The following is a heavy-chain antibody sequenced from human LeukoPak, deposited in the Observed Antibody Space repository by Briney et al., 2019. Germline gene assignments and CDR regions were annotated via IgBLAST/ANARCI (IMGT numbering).Heavy chain of an antibody. CDR1: GYTFTSYG. D-gene: IGHD2-2*03. CDR3: ARAPGGYCSSTSCYWVYYYYYGMDV. J-gene: IGHJ6*02. CDR2: ISAYNGNT. Sequence: ASVKVSCKAPGYTFTSYGISWVRQAPGQGLEWMGWISAYNGNTNYAQKLQGRVTMTTDTSTSTAYMELRSLRSDDTAVYYCARAPGGYCSSTSCYWVYYYYYGMDVWGQGTTVTVSS. V-gene: IGHV1-18*01.